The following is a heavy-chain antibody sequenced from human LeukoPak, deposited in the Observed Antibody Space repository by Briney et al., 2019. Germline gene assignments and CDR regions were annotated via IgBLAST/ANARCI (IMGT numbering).Heavy chain of an antibody. V-gene: IGHV4-4*07. J-gene: IGHJ4*02. CDR1: GGSISSYY. D-gene: IGHD3-10*01. CDR2: IYTSGST. Sequence: SETLSLTCTVSGGSISSYYWSWIRQPAGKGLEWIGRIYTSGSTNYNPSLKSRVTMSVDTSKNQFPLKLSSVTAADTAVYYCARLPLGAFGEVLNFDYWGQGTPVTVSS. CDR3: ARLPLGAFGEVLNFDY.